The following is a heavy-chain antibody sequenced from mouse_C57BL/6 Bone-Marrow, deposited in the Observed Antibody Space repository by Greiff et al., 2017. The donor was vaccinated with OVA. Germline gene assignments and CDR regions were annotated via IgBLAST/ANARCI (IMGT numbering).Heavy chain of an antibody. CDR2: ILPGSGSP. Sequence: VQLQQSGAELMKPGASVKLSCKATGYTFTGYWIEWVKQRPGHGLEWIGEILPGSGSPKYNDKFKGKATFTADTSSKTAYMQLSSLTTEDSAIYYCASRAIVTTFFDFWGQGTTLTVSS. CDR1: GYTFTGYW. CDR3: ASRAIVTTFFDF. J-gene: IGHJ2*01. D-gene: IGHD2-1*01. V-gene: IGHV1-9*01.